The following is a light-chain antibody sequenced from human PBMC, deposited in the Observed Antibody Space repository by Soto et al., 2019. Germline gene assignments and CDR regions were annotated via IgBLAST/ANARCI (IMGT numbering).Light chain of an antibody. CDR2: GAS. J-gene: IGKJ4*01. CDR3: LQYGSSPPLT. CDR1: QSISSSF. Sequence: EFVLTQSPGKLSLSPGERATLSCRASQSISSSFLAWYQQKPGQAPRLLIYGASSRGTGIPDRFSGSGSGTDFTLTISRLEPEDFAVYYCLQYGSSPPLTFGGGTKVEIK. V-gene: IGKV3-20*01.